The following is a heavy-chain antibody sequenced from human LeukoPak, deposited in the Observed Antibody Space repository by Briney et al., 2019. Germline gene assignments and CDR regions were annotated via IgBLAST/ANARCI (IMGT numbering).Heavy chain of an antibody. V-gene: IGHV3-74*01. D-gene: IGHD3-16*01. J-gene: IGHJ4*02. CDR2: INSDGSST. CDR3: TRRLDD. Sequence: GGSLRLSCAASGFTFSSYWMHWVRQAPGKGLVWVSGINSDGSSTRYADSVKGRFTISRDNAQNSLYLQLNGLRVEDTAVYYCTRRLDDWGQGTLVTVSS. CDR1: GFTFSSYW.